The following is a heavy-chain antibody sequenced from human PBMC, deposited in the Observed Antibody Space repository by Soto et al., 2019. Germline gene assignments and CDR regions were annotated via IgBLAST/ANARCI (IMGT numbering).Heavy chain of an antibody. CDR2: INPSGGSS. CDR1: GYTFTSYF. J-gene: IGHJ4*02. CDR3: ARVYCSGGSCYSIDY. D-gene: IGHD2-15*01. Sequence: QVQLVQSGAEVKKPGASVKVSCKASGYTFTSYFMHWVRQAPGQGLEWVGIINPSGGSSSYAQKFQGRVTMTRDASASTVYMELSGLRSEDTAVYYCARVYCSGGSCYSIDYWGQGTLVTVSS. V-gene: IGHV1-46*03.